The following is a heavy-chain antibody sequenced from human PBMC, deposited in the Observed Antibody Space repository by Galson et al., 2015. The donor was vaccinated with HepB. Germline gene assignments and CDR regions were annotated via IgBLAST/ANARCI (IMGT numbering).Heavy chain of an antibody. CDR2: IYPGDSDT. CDR1: GYSFTSYW. Sequence: SGAEVKKPGESLQISCKGSGYSFTSYWIGWVRQMPGKGLEWMGIIYPGDSDTRYSPSFQGQVTISADKSISTAYLQWGSLKASDTAMYYCARVDDYGDWNWYFDLWGRGTLVTVSS. J-gene: IGHJ2*01. V-gene: IGHV5-51*01. CDR3: ARVDDYGDWNWYFDL. D-gene: IGHD4-17*01.